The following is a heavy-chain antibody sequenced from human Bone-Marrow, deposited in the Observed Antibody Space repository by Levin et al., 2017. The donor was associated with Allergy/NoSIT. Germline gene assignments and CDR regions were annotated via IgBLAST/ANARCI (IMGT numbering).Heavy chain of an antibody. V-gene: IGHV3-21*01. CDR3: ERGLHLEMTTFGFGGWFDP. D-gene: IGHD3-10*01. Sequence: GGSLRLSCEASGFTFSDYSMHWVRQAPGKGLEWVSSISSSSGFMYYADSLKGRLTISRDNAKNSLYLLPNSPTAEDTALYFCERGLHLEMTTFGFGGWFDPWGQGTLVTVSS. CDR2: ISSSSGFM. CDR1: GFTFSDYS. J-gene: IGHJ5*02.